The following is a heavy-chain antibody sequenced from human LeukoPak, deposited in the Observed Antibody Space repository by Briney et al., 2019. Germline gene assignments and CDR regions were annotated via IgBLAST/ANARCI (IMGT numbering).Heavy chain of an antibody. CDR2: ISSSSSYI. J-gene: IGHJ6*03. CDR1: GFTFSSYS. CDR3: AREGKTDCSSTSCXPLDV. V-gene: IGHV3-21*01. Sequence: GGSLRLSCAASGFTFSSYSMNWVRQAPGEGLEWVSSISSSSSYIYYADSVKGRFTISRDNAKNSLYLQMNSLRAEDTAVYYCAREGKTDCSSTSCXPLDVXGKGTTVTVSX. D-gene: IGHD2-2*01.